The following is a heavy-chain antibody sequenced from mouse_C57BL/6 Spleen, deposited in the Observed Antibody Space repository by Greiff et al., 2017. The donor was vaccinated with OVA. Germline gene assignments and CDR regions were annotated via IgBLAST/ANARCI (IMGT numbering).Heavy chain of an antibody. CDR3: ARPDAYYYAMDY. Sequence: EVKVVESGGDLVKPGGSLKLSCAASGFTFSSYGMSWVRQTPDKRLEWVATISSGGSYTYYPDSVKGRFTISRDNSKNTLYLQMSSLKSEDTAMYYCARPDAYYYAMDYWGQGTSVTVSS. J-gene: IGHJ4*01. CDR2: ISSGGSYT. CDR1: GFTFSSYG. V-gene: IGHV5-6*01.